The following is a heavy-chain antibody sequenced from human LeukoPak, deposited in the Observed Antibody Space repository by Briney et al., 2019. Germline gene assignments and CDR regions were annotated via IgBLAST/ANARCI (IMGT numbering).Heavy chain of an antibody. Sequence: SETLSLTCAVYGGSFSGYYWSWIRQPPGKGLEWIGEINHSGSTNYNPSFKSRVTISVDTSKNQFSLKLSSVTAADTAVYYCARALQDYYYGMDVWGQGTTVTVSS. J-gene: IGHJ6*02. CDR1: GGSFSGYY. D-gene: IGHD5-24*01. CDR3: ARALQDYYYGMDV. CDR2: INHSGST. V-gene: IGHV4-34*01.